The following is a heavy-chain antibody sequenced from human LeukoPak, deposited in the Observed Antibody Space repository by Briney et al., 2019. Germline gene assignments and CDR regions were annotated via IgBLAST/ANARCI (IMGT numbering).Heavy chain of an antibody. Sequence: GGSLRLSCAASGFTFSGYWMSWVRQTPEKGLEWVANIKQDGYEKYYVDSVKGRFTISRDNAKNSLYLQMNSLRAEDTAVYYCARDVLNDYWGQGTLVTVSS. J-gene: IGHJ4*02. D-gene: IGHD4/OR15-4a*01. CDR3: ARDVLNDY. V-gene: IGHV3-7*03. CDR2: IKQDGYEK. CDR1: GFTFSGYW.